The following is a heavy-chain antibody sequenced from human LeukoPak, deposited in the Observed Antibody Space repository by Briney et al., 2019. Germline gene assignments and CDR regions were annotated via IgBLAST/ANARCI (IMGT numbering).Heavy chain of an antibody. CDR2: IYTSGST. Sequence: PSETLSLTCAVSGYSISIGYYWGWIRQPAGKGLEWIGRIYTSGSTNYNPSLKSRVTMSVDTSKNQFSLKLSSVTAADTAVYYCARGQVYFDYWGQGTLVTVSS. V-gene: IGHV4-4*07. J-gene: IGHJ4*02. CDR1: GYSISIGYY. CDR3: ARGQVYFDY.